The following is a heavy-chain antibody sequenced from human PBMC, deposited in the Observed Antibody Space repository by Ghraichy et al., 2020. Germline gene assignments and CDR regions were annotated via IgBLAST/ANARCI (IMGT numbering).Heavy chain of an antibody. D-gene: IGHD6-13*01. CDR1: GDSVSSNSAA. CDR3: ARMRYSSSWGGIDY. J-gene: IGHJ4*02. V-gene: IGHV6-1*01. CDR2: TYYRSKWYN. Sequence: SQTSLTCAISGDSVSSNSAAWNWIRQSPSRGLEWLGRTYYRSKWYNDYAVSVKSRITINPDTSKNQFSLQLNSVTPEDTAVYYCARMRYSSSWGGIDYWGQGTLVTVSS.